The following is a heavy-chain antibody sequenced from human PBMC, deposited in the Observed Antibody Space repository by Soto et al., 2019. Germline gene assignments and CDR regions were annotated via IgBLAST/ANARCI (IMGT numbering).Heavy chain of an antibody. CDR1: GFTFDDYA. D-gene: IGHD6-13*01. CDR2: ISWNSGSI. J-gene: IGHJ6*03. Sequence: EVQLVESGGGLVQPGRSLRLSCAASGFTFDDYAMHWVRQAPGKGLEWVSGISWNSGSIGYADSVKGRFTISRDNAKNSLYLQMNSLRAEDTALYYCVKDVAAAGTGYYYYYYMDVWGKGTTVTVSS. V-gene: IGHV3-9*01. CDR3: VKDVAAAGTGYYYYYYMDV.